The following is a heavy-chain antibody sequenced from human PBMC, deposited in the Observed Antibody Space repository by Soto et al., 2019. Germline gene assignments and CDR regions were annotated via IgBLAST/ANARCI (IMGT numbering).Heavy chain of an antibody. CDR1: GFTFEDYA. CDR3: AKDINGGRNFGAYVWGGIDY. CDR2: ISWNSDSI. V-gene: IGHV3-9*01. D-gene: IGHD3-16*01. Sequence: EVQLVESGGGLVQPGRSLRLSCAASGFTFEDYAMHWVRQAPGKGLEWVSGISWNSDSIGYADSVKGRFTISRDNAKNSLYLQMNSLRAEDTALYYCAKDINGGRNFGAYVWGGIDYCGQGTLVTVSS. J-gene: IGHJ4*02.